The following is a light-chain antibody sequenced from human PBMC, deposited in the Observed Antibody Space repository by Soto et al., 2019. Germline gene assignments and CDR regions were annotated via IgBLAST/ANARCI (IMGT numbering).Light chain of an antibody. J-gene: IGKJ4*01. V-gene: IGKV3-11*01. Sequence: EIVLTQSPATLSLSPGEGATLSCRAGRSVSSSVAWYQQKPGQAPRLLIYDASNRATGIPVRFSGSGSGTDFTLTISSLEPEDFAVYYCQQRSDWVTFGGGTKVEF. CDR3: QQRSDWVT. CDR1: RSVSSS. CDR2: DAS.